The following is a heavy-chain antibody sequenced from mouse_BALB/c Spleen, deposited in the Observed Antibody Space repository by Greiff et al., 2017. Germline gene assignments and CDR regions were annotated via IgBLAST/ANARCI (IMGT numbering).Heavy chain of an antibody. Sequence: VQRVESGPGLVAPSQSLSITCTVSGFSLTSYGVHWVRQPPGKGLEWLGVIWAGGSTNYNSALMSRLSISKDNSKSQVFLKMNSLQTDDTAMYYCARGGYYGGYAMDYWGQGTSVTVSS. CDR1: GFSLTSYG. CDR3: ARGGYYGGYAMDY. D-gene: IGHD1-2*01. J-gene: IGHJ4*01. V-gene: IGHV2-9*02. CDR2: IWAGGST.